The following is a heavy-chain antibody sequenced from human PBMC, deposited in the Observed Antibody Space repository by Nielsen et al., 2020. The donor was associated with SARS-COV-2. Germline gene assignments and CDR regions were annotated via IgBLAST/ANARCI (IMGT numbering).Heavy chain of an antibody. CDR1: GDSIRNYY. D-gene: IGHD1-14*01. V-gene: IGHV4-39*02. CDR3: VRLNRRILTPLALASLRFDY. Sequence: SETLSLTCGVYGDSIRNYYWVWIRQPPGKGLEWIASIYYSGITYYNTSLKSRVTISIDTSKNHFSLRLNSVAAADTAVYYCVRLNRRILTPLALASLRFDYWGQGSLVTVSS. CDR2: IYYSGIT. J-gene: IGHJ4*02.